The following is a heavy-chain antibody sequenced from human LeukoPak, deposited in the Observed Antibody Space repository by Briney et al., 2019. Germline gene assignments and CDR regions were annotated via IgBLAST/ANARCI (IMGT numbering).Heavy chain of an antibody. Sequence: SETLSLTCTVSGDSISRYYWSWIRQPPGKGLKWIGYIYYSGNTQYNPSLKSRVTISVDTSKNQFSLKLSSVTAADTAVYYCARDGTSGWDLEYWGQGTLVTVSS. D-gene: IGHD6-19*01. V-gene: IGHV4-59*01. CDR2: IYYSGNT. J-gene: IGHJ4*02. CDR1: GDSISRYY. CDR3: ARDGTSGWDLEY.